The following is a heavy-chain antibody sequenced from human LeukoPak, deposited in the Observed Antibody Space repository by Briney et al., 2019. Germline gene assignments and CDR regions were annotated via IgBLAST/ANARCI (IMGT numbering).Heavy chain of an antibody. CDR2: IKPKTDGETT. V-gene: IGHV3-15*07. D-gene: IGHD6-6*01. Sequence: GGSLRLSCAASGFTFSNAYMNWVRQAPGKGLEWVGRIKPKTDGETTEYAAPVKDRFSISRDDSKNTLYLQMNSLKTEDTAVYYCTTGSWGQGTLVTVSS. CDR1: GFTFSNAY. CDR3: TTGS. J-gene: IGHJ4*02.